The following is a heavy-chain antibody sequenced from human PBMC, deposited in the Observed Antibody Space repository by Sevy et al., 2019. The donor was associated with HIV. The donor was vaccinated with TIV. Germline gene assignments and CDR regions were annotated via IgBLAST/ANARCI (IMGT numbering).Heavy chain of an antibody. CDR1: GFTFSSYA. V-gene: IGHV3-23*01. Sequence: GGSLRLSCAASGFTFSSYAMSWVRQAPGKGLEWVSAISGSGGSTYYADSVKGRFTISRDNSKNTLYLQMNSLRAEDTAVYYCAKDPYGDYEPFDYWGQRTLVTVSS. CDR3: AKDPYGDYEPFDY. D-gene: IGHD4-17*01. CDR2: ISGSGGST. J-gene: IGHJ4*02.